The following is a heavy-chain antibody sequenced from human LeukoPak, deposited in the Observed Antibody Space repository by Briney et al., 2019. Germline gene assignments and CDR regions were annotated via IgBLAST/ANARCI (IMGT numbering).Heavy chain of an antibody. CDR1: GGSISSSSYY. CDR2: IYYSGST. Sequence: SETLPLTCTVSGGSISSSSYYWGWIRQPPGKGLEWIGSIYYSGSTYYNPSLKSRVTISVDTSKNQFSLKLSSVTAADTAVYYCARLAGGSLDYWGQGTLVTVSS. CDR3: ARLAGGSLDY. D-gene: IGHD1-26*01. V-gene: IGHV4-39*01. J-gene: IGHJ4*02.